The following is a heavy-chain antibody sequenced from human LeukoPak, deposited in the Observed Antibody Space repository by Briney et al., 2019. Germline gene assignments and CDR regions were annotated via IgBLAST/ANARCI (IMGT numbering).Heavy chain of an antibody. D-gene: IGHD3-9*01. Sequence: ASETLSLTCTISGGSVSDYYWSWIRQSPGKGLEWIGYIYHTGSTSYSPSLKSRVTISADTSQNQFSLKLSSVTAADTAVYFCARESPLRYFFDQWGQGTLVSVSS. CDR2: IYHTGST. CDR3: ARESPLRYFFDQ. CDR1: GGSVSDYY. V-gene: IGHV4-59*02. J-gene: IGHJ4*02.